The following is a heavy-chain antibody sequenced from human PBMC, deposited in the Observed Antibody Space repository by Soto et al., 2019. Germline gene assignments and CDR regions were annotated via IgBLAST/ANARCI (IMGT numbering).Heavy chain of an antibody. Sequence: GASVKVSCKASGYTFTSYDINWVRQATGQGLEWMGWMNPNSGNTNYAQKFQGRVTMTRNESISTAYMELSSLRSEDTAAYYCARLRGSWYYFDYWGQGTLVTVSS. D-gene: IGHD6-13*01. CDR2: MNPNSGNT. CDR1: GYTFTSYD. V-gene: IGHV1-8*01. CDR3: ARLRGSWYYFDY. J-gene: IGHJ4*02.